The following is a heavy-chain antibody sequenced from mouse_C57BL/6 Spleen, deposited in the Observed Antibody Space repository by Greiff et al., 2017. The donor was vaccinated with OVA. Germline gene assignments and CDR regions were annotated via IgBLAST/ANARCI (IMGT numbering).Heavy chain of an antibody. CDR2: IWSDGST. CDR1: GFSLTSYG. J-gene: IGHJ4*01. V-gene: IGHV2-6-1*01. CDR3: ARQVHYYAMDY. Sequence: VQLQQSGPGLVAPSQSLSITCTVSGFSLTSYGVHWVRQPPGKGLEWLVVIWSDGSTTYNSALKSRLSISKDKAKSQVILKMNSLQTDDTAMYDWARQVHYYAMDYWGQGTSVTVSS.